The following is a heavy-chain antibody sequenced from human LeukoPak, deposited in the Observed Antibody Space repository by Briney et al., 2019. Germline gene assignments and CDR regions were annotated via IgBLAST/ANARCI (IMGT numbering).Heavy chain of an antibody. CDR1: GGSVSSGSYY. J-gene: IGHJ4*02. D-gene: IGHD3-22*01. V-gene: IGHV4-61*01. CDR3: ATQPTYYYDSPPPD. CDR2: IYYSGST. Sequence: SETLSLTCTVSGGSVSSGSYYWSWIRQPPGKGLEWIGYIYYSGSTNYNPSLKSRVTISVDTSKNQFSLKLSSVTAADTAVYYCATQPTYYYDSPPPDWGQGTLVTVSS.